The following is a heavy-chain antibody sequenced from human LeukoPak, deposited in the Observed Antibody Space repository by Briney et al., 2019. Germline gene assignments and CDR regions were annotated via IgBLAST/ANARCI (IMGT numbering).Heavy chain of an antibody. J-gene: IGHJ6*02. D-gene: IGHD2-15*01. CDR1: GFTLSDYY. V-gene: IGHV3-11*01. CDR2: ISGSGSDL. CDR3: ARSVGYYYTMDV. Sequence: GSLRLSCVACGFTLSDYYMSWIRQAPGRGLEWVSDISGSGSDLYYADSVKGRFTISRDNAKNSLYLQMNSLRAEDTAAYYCARSVGYYYTMDVWGQGTTVTVSS.